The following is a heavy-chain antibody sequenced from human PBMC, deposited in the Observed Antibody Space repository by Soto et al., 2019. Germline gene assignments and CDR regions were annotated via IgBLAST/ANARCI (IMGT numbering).Heavy chain of an antibody. CDR2: ISYDGSNK. CDR3: ARDQSGPFDY. CDR1: GFTFSSYA. V-gene: IGHV3-30-3*01. J-gene: IGHJ4*02. Sequence: QVQLVESGGGVVQPGRSLRLSCAASGFTFSSYAMHWVRQAPGKGLEWVAVISYDGSNKYYADSVKGRFTISRDNSKNTLYLQMNSLRAEDTAVYYCARDQSGPFDYWGQGTLVTVSS. D-gene: IGHD5-12*01.